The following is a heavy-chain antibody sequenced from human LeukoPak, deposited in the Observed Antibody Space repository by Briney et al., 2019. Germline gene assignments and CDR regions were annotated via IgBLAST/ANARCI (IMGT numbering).Heavy chain of an antibody. J-gene: IGHJ5*02. CDR1: GGSISSYY. V-gene: IGHV4-4*07. Sequence: PSETLSLTCTVSGGSISSYYWSWIRQPAGKGLEWIGRIYTSGSTNYNPSLKSRVTISVDTSKNQFSLKLSSVTAADTAVYYCARLTRQGIAARRFDPWGQGTLVTVSS. D-gene: IGHD6-6*01. CDR2: IYTSGST. CDR3: ARLTRQGIAARRFDP.